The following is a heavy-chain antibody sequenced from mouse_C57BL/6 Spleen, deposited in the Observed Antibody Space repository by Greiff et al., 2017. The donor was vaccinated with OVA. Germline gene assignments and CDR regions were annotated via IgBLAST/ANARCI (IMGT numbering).Heavy chain of an antibody. CDR1: GYTFTSYW. CDR3: ARRELADY. Sequence: QVQLQQPGAELVKPGASVKLSCKASGYTFTSYWMQWVKQRPGQGLEWIGEIDPSDSYTNYNQKFKGKATFTVDTSSSTAYMQLSSLTSEDSAVYSSARRELADYWGQGTTLTVSS. D-gene: IGHD4-1*01. CDR2: IDPSDSYT. V-gene: IGHV1-50*01. J-gene: IGHJ2*01.